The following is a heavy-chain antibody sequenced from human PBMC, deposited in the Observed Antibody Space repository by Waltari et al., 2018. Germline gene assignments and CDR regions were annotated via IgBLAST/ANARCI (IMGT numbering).Heavy chain of an antibody. CDR1: GSTFSDYE. CDR3: ARPSTEYYYYYYYMDV. J-gene: IGHJ6*03. Sequence: EVQVVESGGGLVQPGGSRRLSCVASGSTFSDYEMNWVHHAPGKGLEWVSYISNSGSTTYYADSVKGRFTISRDNAKNSMYLEMDSLRAEDTAVYYCARPSTEYYYYYYYMDVWGKGTTVTVS. CDR2: ISNSGSTT. V-gene: IGHV3-48*03.